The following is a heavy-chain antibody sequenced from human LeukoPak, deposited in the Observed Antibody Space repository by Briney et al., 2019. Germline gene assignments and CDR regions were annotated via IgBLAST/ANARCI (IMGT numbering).Heavy chain of an antibody. CDR1: GGSISSYY. J-gene: IGHJ5*02. Sequence: PSETLSLTCTVSGGSISSYYWSWNRQPPGKGLEWIGYIYYSGSTNYNPSLKSRVTISVDTSKNQFSLKLSSVTAADTAVYYCARAAPWFDPWGQGTLVTGSS. CDR3: ARAAPWFDP. V-gene: IGHV4-59*01. CDR2: IYYSGST.